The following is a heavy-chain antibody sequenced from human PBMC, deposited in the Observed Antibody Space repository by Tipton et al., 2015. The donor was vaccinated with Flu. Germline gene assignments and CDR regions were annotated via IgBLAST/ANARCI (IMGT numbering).Heavy chain of an antibody. J-gene: IGHJ1*01. V-gene: IGHV4-61*02. CDR2: IYTTGST. D-gene: IGHD3-9*01. Sequence: TLSLTCTVSGASISSGDLYWSWIRQPAGEGLELIGRIYTTGSTEYSPSLKRRATISIDTSNNQFSLELTSVTAADTAMYYCVRSGEHTSLYVDFFQQWGQGTLVTVSS. CDR1: GASISSGDLY. CDR3: VRSGEHTSLYVDFFQQ.